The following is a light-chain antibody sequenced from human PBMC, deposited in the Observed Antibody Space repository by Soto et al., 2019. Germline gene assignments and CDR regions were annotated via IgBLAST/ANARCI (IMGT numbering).Light chain of an antibody. CDR3: QQYNSYSPRT. Sequence: MPLSPPPRLALEGAEVPIISRPGRVLVNWLAWYHQKQGKAPKLLIYKASSLESGVPSRLSGSGSGTEFTLPISSLQPDDFATYYCQQYNSYSPRTFGQGTKVEIK. CDR1: RVLVNW. CDR2: KAS. V-gene: IGKV1-5*03. J-gene: IGKJ1*01.